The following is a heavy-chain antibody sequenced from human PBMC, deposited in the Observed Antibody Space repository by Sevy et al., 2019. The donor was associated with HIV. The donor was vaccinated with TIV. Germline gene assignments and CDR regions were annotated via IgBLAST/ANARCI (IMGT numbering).Heavy chain of an antibody. V-gene: IGHV3-30*03. CDR2: ISYDGSNK. Sequence: GGSLRLSCAASGFTFSSYGMHWVRQAPGKGLEWVAVISYDGSNKYYADSVKGRFTISRDNSKNTLYLQMNSLRAEDTAVYYCATEKDSLGGYYSHYGMDVWGQGTTVTVSS. CDR3: ATEKDSLGGYYSHYGMDV. J-gene: IGHJ6*02. CDR1: GFTFSSYG. D-gene: IGHD3-22*01.